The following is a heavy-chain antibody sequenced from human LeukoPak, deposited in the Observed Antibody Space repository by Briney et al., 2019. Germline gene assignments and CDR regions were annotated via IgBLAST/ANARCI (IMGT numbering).Heavy chain of an antibody. CDR2: IWYDGSNK. CDR3: AKDIESGVVDY. J-gene: IGHJ4*02. CDR1: GFTFSSYG. V-gene: IGHV3-33*06. Sequence: GRSLRLSCAASGFTFSSYGMHWVRQAPGKGLEWVAVIWYDGSNKYYADSVKGRFTISKDNSKNTLYLQMNSLRAEDTAVYYCAKDIESGVVDYWGQGTLVTVSS. D-gene: IGHD2-15*01.